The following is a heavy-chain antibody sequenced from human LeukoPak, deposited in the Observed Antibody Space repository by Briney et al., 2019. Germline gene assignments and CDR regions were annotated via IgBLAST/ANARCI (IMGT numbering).Heavy chain of an antibody. Sequence: GGSLRLSCAASGFTFSSYGMHWVRQAPGKGLEWVVVIWYDGSNKYYADSVKGRFTISRDNSKNTLYLQMNSLRAEDTAVYYCATSTGTKWGQGTLVTVSS. CDR2: IWYDGSNK. V-gene: IGHV3-33*01. CDR3: ATSTGTK. D-gene: IGHD1-7*01. CDR1: GFTFSSYG. J-gene: IGHJ4*02.